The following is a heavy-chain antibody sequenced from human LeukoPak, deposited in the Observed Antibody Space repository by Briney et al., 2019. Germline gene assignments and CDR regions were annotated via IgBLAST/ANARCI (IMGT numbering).Heavy chain of an antibody. Sequence: GGPLSLSCPASGFTFSSNAMNWVRQPPGKGRGGASTISGSGGSTYYADSVKGRFTISRDNSKNTLYLQMNNLRAEDTAVYYCAKDGHITIFGGVSWFDPWGQGTLVTVSS. CDR1: GFTFSSNA. V-gene: IGHV3-23*01. CDR3: AKDGHITIFGGVSWFDP. CDR2: ISGSGGST. J-gene: IGHJ5*02. D-gene: IGHD3-3*01.